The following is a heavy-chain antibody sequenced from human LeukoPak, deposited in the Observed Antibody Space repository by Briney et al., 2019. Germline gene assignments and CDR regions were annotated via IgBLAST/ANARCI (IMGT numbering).Heavy chain of an antibody. CDR2: MNPNSGNT. J-gene: IGHJ4*02. V-gene: IGHV1-8*01. CDR3: ARVIGNMVRGVILVY. D-gene: IGHD3-10*01. CDR1: GYTFTSYG. Sequence: ASVKVSCKASGYTFTSYGINWVRQATGQGLEWMGWMNPNSGNTGYAQKFQGRVTMTRNTSISTAYMELNSLRSEDTAVYYCARVIGNMVRGVILVYWGQGTLVTVSS.